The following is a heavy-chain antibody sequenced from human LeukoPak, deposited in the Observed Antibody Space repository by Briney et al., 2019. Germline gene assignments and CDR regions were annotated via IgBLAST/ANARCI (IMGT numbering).Heavy chain of an antibody. V-gene: IGHV1-2*02. Sequence: ASVKVSCKASGYTFTDCYMHWVRQAPGQGLEWMGWINPNSGGTNYAQKFQDRVTMTRDTSISTAYMELSRLRSDDTAVYYRARSLGIAAAGNIDPWGQGTLVTVSS. J-gene: IGHJ5*02. CDR2: INPNSGGT. D-gene: IGHD6-13*01. CDR3: ARSLGIAAAGNIDP. CDR1: GYTFTDCY.